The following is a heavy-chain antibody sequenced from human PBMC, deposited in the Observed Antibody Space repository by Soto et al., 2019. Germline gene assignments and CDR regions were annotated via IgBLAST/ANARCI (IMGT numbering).Heavy chain of an antibody. V-gene: IGHV3-30*18. CDR1: GFTFSNYG. J-gene: IGHJ4*02. Sequence: QVQLVESGGGVVQPGRSLRLSCAASGFTFSNYGMHWVRQAPGKGLEWVAVISYDGTNKYYVDSVKGRFTISRDNSKNTLYLQMNSLSAEDSAMYYCAKDPTLGGYGTHDYRGKGTLVTVSS. CDR3: AKDPTLGGYGTHDY. D-gene: IGHD5-12*01. CDR2: ISYDGTNK.